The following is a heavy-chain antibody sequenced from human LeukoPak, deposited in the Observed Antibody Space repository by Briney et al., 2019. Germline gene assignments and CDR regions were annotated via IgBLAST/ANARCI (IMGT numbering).Heavy chain of an antibody. Sequence: GGSLRLSCPASEFTFSRYAMHWVRQAPGKGLEWVSLISYDGSNKYYADSVKGRFTISRDNSKNTLYLQMSSLRAEDTAVYHCAKDYDFWSGYMNYGMDVWGQGTTVTVSS. CDR1: EFTFSRYA. CDR3: AKDYDFWSGYMNYGMDV. V-gene: IGHV3-30*18. CDR2: ISYDGSNK. J-gene: IGHJ6*02. D-gene: IGHD3-3*01.